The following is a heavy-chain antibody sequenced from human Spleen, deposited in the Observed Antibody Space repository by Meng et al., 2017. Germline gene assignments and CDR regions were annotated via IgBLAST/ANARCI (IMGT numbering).Heavy chain of an antibody. CDR1: GYTFTGYY. CDR2: ISGYNGNT. V-gene: IGHV1-18*04. CDR3: ATVRFHYGSGRQYSLFDY. J-gene: IGHJ4*02. Sequence: ASVKVSCKASGYTFTGYYMHWVRQAPGQGLEWMGWISGYNGNTKNVQKYQGRVTMTTDTSTSTAYMELSSLRSDDTAVYYCATVRFHYGSGRQYSLFDYWGQGTLVTVSS. D-gene: IGHD3-10*01.